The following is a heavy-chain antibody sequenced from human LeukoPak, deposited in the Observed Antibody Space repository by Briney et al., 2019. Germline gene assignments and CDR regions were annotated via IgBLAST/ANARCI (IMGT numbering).Heavy chain of an antibody. Sequence: GGSLRLSCVASGFTFSSYAMNWVRQAPGEGLDWVSGISDSGDSTYYADSVKGRFTISRDISKNTLYLQMNSLRAEDTAVYYCARDRKGYCSSTSCPTDFDYWGQGTLVTVSS. V-gene: IGHV3-23*01. CDR1: GFTFSSYA. CDR2: ISDSGDST. CDR3: ARDRKGYCSSTSCPTDFDY. J-gene: IGHJ4*02. D-gene: IGHD2-2*01.